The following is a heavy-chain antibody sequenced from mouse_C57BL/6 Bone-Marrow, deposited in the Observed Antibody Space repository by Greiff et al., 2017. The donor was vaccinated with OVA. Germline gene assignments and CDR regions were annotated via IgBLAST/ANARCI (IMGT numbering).Heavy chain of an antibody. Sequence: EVQLQQSGPELAKPGASVKLSCKASGYTFTDYYMNWVKQSHGQSLEWIGDINPKNGGTSYNEKFKGKATLTVDKSSSTAYMELRSLTSEDSAVYYCVRRWLLDARDYWGQGTSVTVSS. J-gene: IGHJ4*01. V-gene: IGHV1-26*01. CDR2: INPKNGGT. CDR1: GYTFTDYY. CDR3: VRRWLLDARDY. D-gene: IGHD2-3*01.